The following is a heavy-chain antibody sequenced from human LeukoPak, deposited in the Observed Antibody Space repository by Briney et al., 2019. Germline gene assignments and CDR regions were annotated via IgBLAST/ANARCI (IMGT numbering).Heavy chain of an antibody. CDR2: ISSSSSYI. CDR3: AREHSSGYGY. V-gene: IGHV3-21*01. D-gene: IGHD6-19*01. CDR1: GFTFSSYS. J-gene: IGHJ4*02. Sequence: GGSLRLSCAASGFTFSSYSMNWVRQAPGKGLEWVSSISSSSSYIYYADSVKGRFAISRDNAKNSLYLQMNSLRAEDTAVYYCAREHSSGYGYWGQGTLVTVSS.